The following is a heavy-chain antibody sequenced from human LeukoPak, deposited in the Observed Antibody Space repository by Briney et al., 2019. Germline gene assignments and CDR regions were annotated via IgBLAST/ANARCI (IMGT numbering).Heavy chain of an antibody. CDR3: ATLWGVTVTDTSFDY. D-gene: IGHD6-19*01. CDR2: ITGSGGST. J-gene: IGHJ4*02. V-gene: IGHV3-23*01. Sequence: GRSLRLSCAVSVFTFRIYAMSGVRDTPEKGLECGSSITGSGGSTYYTDSVKCRFTISRDNSKSRLYLQLNTLRGEDTALYYCATLWGVTVTDTSFDYWGQGTLVTVSS. CDR1: VFTFRIYA.